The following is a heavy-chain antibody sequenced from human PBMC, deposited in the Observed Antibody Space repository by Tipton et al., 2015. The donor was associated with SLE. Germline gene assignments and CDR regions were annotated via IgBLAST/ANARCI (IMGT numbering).Heavy chain of an antibody. D-gene: IGHD2-15*01. CDR1: GFTFSSYA. J-gene: IGHJ6*02. Sequence: SLRLSCAASGFTFSSYAMHWVRQAPGKGLEWVAVISYDGSNKYYADSVKGRFTISRDNSKNTLYLQMNSLRAEYTAVYYCSASLLPLYGMDVWGQGTTVTVSS. V-gene: IGHV3-30*04. CDR3: SASLLPLYGMDV. CDR2: ISYDGSNK.